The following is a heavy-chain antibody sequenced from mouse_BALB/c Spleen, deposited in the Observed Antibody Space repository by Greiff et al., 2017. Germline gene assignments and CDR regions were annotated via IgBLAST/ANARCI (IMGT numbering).Heavy chain of an antibody. CDR3: TIMDY. Sequence: QVHVKQSGAELVRPGASVTLSCKASGYTFTDYEMHWVKQTPVHGLEWIGAIDPETGGTAYNQKFKGKATLTADKSSSTAYMELRSLTSEDSAVYYCTIMDYWGQGTSVTVSS. V-gene: IGHV1-15*01. CDR1: GYTFTDYE. J-gene: IGHJ4*01. CDR2: IDPETGGT.